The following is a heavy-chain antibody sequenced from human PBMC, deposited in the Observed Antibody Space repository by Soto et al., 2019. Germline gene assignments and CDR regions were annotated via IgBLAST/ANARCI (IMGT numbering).Heavy chain of an antibody. CDR2: IYYSGST. D-gene: IGHD3-9*01. Sequence: PSETLSLTCTVSGGSISSSSYYWGWIRQPPGKGLEWIGSIYYSGSTYYNPSLKSRVTISVDTSKNQFSLKLSSVTAADTAVYYCARGAILTGYYYYWGQGTLVTAPQ. J-gene: IGHJ4*02. CDR3: ARGAILTGYYYY. V-gene: IGHV4-39*01. CDR1: GGSISSSSYY.